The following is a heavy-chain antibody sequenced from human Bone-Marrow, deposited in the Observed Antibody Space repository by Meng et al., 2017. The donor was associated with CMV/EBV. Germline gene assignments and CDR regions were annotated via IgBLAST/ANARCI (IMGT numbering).Heavy chain of an antibody. D-gene: IGHD2-2*01. V-gene: IGHV1-2*02. J-gene: IGHJ4*02. CDR2: INPNSGGT. CDR1: GGTFSSYA. Sequence: QGQLVQTGAEVKKPGSSVKVSCKASGGTFSSYAISWVRQAPGQGLEWMGWINPNSGGTNYAQKFQGRVTMTRDTSISTAYMKLSRLRSDDTAVYYCARAHCSSTSCLIDYWGQGTLVTVSS. CDR3: ARAHCSSTSCLIDY.